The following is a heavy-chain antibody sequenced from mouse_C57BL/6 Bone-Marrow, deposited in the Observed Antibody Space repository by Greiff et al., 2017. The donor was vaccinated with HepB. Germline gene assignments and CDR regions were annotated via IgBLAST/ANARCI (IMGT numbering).Heavy chain of an antibody. Sequence: QVQLQQPGAELVKPGASVKMSCKASGYTFTSYWITWVKQRPGQGLEWIGDIYPGSGSTNYNEKFKSKATLTVDTSYSTAYMQLSSLTSEDSAVYYCARATVVATDFDYWGQGTTLTVSS. D-gene: IGHD1-1*01. J-gene: IGHJ2*01. CDR3: ARATVVATDFDY. CDR1: GYTFTSYW. CDR2: IYPGSGST. V-gene: IGHV1-55*01.